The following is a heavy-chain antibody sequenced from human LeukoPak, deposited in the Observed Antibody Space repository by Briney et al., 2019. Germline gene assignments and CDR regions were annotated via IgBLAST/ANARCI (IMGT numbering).Heavy chain of an antibody. CDR2: ISGSGGST. J-gene: IGHJ4*02. D-gene: IGHD3-3*01. Sequence: PGGSLRLSCAASGFTFSSYAMSWVRQAPGKGLEWVSAISGSGGSTYYADSVKGRFTISRDNSKNTLYLQMNSLRAEDTAVYYCVKDPHFGVVIIPHFDYWGQGTLVTVSS. CDR1: GFTFSSYA. V-gene: IGHV3-23*01. CDR3: VKDPHFGVVIIPHFDY.